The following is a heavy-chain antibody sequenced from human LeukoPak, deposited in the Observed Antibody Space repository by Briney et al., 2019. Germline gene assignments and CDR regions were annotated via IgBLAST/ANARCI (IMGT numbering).Heavy chain of an antibody. J-gene: IGHJ4*02. CDR1: GYSFTSYW. D-gene: IGHD3-22*01. CDR2: IYPGDSDT. Sequence: RGESLKISCKGSGYSFTSYWIGWVRQMPGKGLEWMGIIYPGDSDTRYSPSFQGQVTISADKSISTAYLQWSSLKASDTAMYYCARRDYYDSSGSHEYYFDYWGQGTLVTVSS. V-gene: IGHV5-51*01. CDR3: ARRDYYDSSGSHEYYFDY.